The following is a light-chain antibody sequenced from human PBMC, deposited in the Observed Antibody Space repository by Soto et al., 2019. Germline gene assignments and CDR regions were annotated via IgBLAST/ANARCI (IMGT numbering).Light chain of an antibody. Sequence: NFMLNQPHSVSESPGKTVTISCTRSSGNIGSNYVQWYQQRPGSAPTTLIYEDDQRPSGVPDRFSGSIDRSSNSASLTISGLKTEDEADYYCQSYDSSTPVVFGGGTKLTVL. CDR2: EDD. CDR1: SGNIGSNY. V-gene: IGLV6-57*04. CDR3: QSYDSSTPVV. J-gene: IGLJ2*01.